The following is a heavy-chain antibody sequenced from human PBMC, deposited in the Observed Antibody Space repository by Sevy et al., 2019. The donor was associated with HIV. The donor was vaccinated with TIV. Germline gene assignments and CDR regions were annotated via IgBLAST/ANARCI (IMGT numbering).Heavy chain of an antibody. CDR3: ARAVEGYSGSSGWDWYFDL. CDR2: IFASSNT. V-gene: IGHV3-66*01. D-gene: IGHD3-22*01. J-gene: IGHJ2*01. Sequence: GGYLRLSCAVSGITVSSNYMGWVRQAPGKGLQWVSGIFASSNTHFADSVKGRFSISRDNSKNTLWLQMNSLSAEDTAVYYCARAVEGYSGSSGWDWYFDLWGRGPLVTVSS. CDR1: GITVSSNY.